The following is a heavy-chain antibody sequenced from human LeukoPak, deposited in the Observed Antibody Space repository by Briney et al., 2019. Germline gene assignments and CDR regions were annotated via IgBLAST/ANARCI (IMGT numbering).Heavy chain of an antibody. J-gene: IGHJ5*02. CDR2: IYYVGST. CDR1: GGSISSSSYY. Sequence: SETLSLTCTVSGGSISSSSYYWDWIRQSPGKGLEWLGSIYYVGSTYYNPSLESRVTISVDTSKNQFSLKLSSVTAADTAVYYCARAPPYGDYPNWFDPWGQGTLVTVSS. V-gene: IGHV4-39*07. D-gene: IGHD4-17*01. CDR3: ARAPPYGDYPNWFDP.